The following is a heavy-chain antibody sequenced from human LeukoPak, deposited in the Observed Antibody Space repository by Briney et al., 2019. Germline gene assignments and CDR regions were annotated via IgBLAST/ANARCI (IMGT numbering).Heavy chain of an antibody. D-gene: IGHD3-22*01. CDR3: ANDDDSSGYLFNY. J-gene: IGHJ4*02. Sequence: GGSLRLSCAASGFTFDDYAMHWVRQAPGKGLEWVSGISWNSGSIGYADSVKGRFTISRDNAKNSLYLQMNSLRAEVTALYYCANDDDSSGYLFNYWGQGTLVTVSS. V-gene: IGHV3-9*01. CDR1: GFTFDDYA. CDR2: ISWNSGSI.